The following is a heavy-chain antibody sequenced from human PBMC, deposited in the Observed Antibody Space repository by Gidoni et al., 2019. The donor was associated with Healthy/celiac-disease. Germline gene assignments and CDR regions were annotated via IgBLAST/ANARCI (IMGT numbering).Heavy chain of an antibody. V-gene: IGHV3-23*01. CDR3: ATFPGGTMIVVVTYGMDV. Sequence: AISGSGGSTYSADSVKGRFTISRDNSKNTLYLQMNSLRAEDTAVYYCATFPGGTMIVVVTYGMDVWGQGTTVTVSS. D-gene: IGHD3-22*01. CDR2: ISGSGGST. J-gene: IGHJ6*02.